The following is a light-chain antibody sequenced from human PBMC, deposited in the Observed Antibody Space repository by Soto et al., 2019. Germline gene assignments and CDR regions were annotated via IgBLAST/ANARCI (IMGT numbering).Light chain of an antibody. CDR1: QSIGSW. J-gene: IGKJ1*01. V-gene: IGKV1-5*01. CDR3: QQYNRYSWT. CDR2: DAS. Sequence: EIKMTQSPSTLYASVGDRVTITCRASQSIGSWLAWYQQKPGKAPKLLIYDASSLESGVPSRFSGSGSGTEFTLTISSLQPDDFATYYCQQYNRYSWTFGQGTKVDI.